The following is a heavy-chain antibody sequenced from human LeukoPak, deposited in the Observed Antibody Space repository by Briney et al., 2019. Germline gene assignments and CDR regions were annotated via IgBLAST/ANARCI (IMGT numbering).Heavy chain of an antibody. D-gene: IGHD1-1*01. Sequence: GGSLRLSCAASGFTFSSYSMNWVRQAPGKGLEWVSSISSSSSYIYYADSVKGRFTISRDNAKNSLYLQMNSLRAEDTAVYYCVRDPSGSGFAFDSWGQGALVTVSS. CDR2: ISSSSSYI. J-gene: IGHJ4*02. CDR3: VRDPSGSGFAFDS. V-gene: IGHV3-21*01. CDR1: GFTFSSYS.